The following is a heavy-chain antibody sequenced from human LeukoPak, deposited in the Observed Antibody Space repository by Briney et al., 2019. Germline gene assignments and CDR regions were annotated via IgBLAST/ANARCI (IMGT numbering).Heavy chain of an antibody. J-gene: IGHJ4*02. V-gene: IGHV4-34*01. CDR1: GGPFSGYY. CDR2: INHSGST. Sequence: SETLSLTCAVYGGPFSGYYWSWIRQPPGKGLEWIGEINHSGSTNYNPSLKSRVTISVDTSKNQFSLKLSSVTAADTAVYYCARGELWLVYWGQGTLVTVSS. D-gene: IGHD5-18*01. CDR3: ARGELWLVY.